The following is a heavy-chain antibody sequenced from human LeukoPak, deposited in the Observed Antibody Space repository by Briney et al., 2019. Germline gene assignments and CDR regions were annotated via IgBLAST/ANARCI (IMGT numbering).Heavy chain of an antibody. V-gene: IGHV4-61*08. CDR2: IYYSGST. Sequence: SETLSLTCTVSGVSISSGGYYWSWIRQHPGKGLEWIGYIYYSGSTNYNPSLKSRVTISVDTSKNQFSLKLSSVTAADTAVYYCARDLKSYFDYWGQGTLVTVSS. CDR1: GVSISSGGYY. J-gene: IGHJ4*02. CDR3: ARDLKSYFDY. D-gene: IGHD3-9*01.